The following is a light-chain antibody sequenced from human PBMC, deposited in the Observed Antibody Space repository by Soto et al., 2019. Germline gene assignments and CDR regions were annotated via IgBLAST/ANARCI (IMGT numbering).Light chain of an antibody. V-gene: IGKV1-17*03. CDR3: LQHNTYPHT. Sequence: DTQMTQSPSAMSASVGDRVTITCRASRDITNYVAWFQQKPGQVPKRLIYAASSLQRGVPSRFSGSGSGTEFTLTISSLQPDDFATYYCLQHNTYPHTFGQGTKLEIK. CDR2: AAS. J-gene: IGKJ2*01. CDR1: RDITNY.